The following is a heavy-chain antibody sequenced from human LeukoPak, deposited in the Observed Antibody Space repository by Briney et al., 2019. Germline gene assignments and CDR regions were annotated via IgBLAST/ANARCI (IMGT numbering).Heavy chain of an antibody. Sequence: GGSLRLSCAASGFTFRSFSMSWVRQAPGRGLEWVSYISSRSTTILYADSVKGRFTISRDDAENSLYLQMNSLRDEDTALYYCARNPLLTSGWYRGDYYFDNRGQGTLVTVSS. CDR2: ISSRSTTI. D-gene: IGHD6-19*01. CDR1: GFTFRSFS. V-gene: IGHV3-48*02. CDR3: ARNPLLTSGWYRGDYYFDN. J-gene: IGHJ4*02.